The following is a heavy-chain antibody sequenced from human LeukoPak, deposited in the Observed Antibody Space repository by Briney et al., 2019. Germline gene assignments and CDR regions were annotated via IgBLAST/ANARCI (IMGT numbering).Heavy chain of an antibody. CDR1: GGSFSGYY. V-gene: IGHV4-34*01. CDR3: ARGWVDIGTSNHNDY. CDR2: INHSGST. D-gene: IGHD2-2*01. J-gene: IGHJ4*02. Sequence: SETLSLTCAVYGGSFSGYYWSWIRQPPGKGLEWIGEINHSGSTNYNPSLKSRVTISVDTSKNQFSLKLSSVTAADTAVYYCARGWVDIGTSNHNDYWGQGTLVTVSS.